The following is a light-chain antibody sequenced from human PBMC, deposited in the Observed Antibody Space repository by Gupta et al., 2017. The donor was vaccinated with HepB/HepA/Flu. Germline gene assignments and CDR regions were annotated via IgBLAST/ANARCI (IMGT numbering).Light chain of an antibody. Sequence: EIXXXXSSVXXSXSQXERATLSCRASQSVSSNLAWYQQKPGQAPRLLIYGASTRATGIPARFSGSGSGTEFTLTISSLQSEDFAVYYCQQYNNWPPCSFGQGTKLEIK. CDR1: QSVSSN. V-gene: IGKV3-15*01. CDR2: GAS. CDR3: QQYNNWPPCS. J-gene: IGKJ2*04.